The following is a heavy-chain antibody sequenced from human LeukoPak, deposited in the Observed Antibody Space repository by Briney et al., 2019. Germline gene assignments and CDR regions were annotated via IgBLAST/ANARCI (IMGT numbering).Heavy chain of an antibody. CDR3: ARDAYDSSGYYFGGFDY. D-gene: IGHD3-22*01. CDR1: GGFLNTHA. Sequence: GSSVKVSCKASGGFLNTHAITWVRQAPGEGLEWLGGIIPVLGAAHSAQSFQGRVTITADESTSTAYMEMSSLRSDDTAVYYCARDAYDSSGYYFGGFDYWGQGTLVTVSS. V-gene: IGHV1-69*01. CDR2: IIPVLGAA. J-gene: IGHJ4*02.